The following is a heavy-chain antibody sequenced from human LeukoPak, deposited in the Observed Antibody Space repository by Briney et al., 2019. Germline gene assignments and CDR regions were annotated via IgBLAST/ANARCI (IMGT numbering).Heavy chain of an antibody. J-gene: IGHJ3*02. Sequence: PGGSLRLSCAASGFTFSNYAMNWVRQAPGKGLEWVSAISGSGGSTYYADSVKGRFTMSRDNSKNTLFLQMNSLRAEDTAVYYCAKDRARYCSSTSCDDAFDIWGQGTMVTVSS. CDR3: AKDRARYCSSTSCDDAFDI. D-gene: IGHD2-2*01. CDR2: ISGSGGST. CDR1: GFTFSNYA. V-gene: IGHV3-23*01.